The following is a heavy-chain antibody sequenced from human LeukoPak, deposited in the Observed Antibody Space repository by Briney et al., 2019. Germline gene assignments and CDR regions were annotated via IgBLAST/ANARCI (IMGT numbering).Heavy chain of an antibody. V-gene: IGHV4-38-2*02. Sequence: SETLSLTCTVSGYSITSIYYWGWIRQPPGKGLEWIGSIHHSGDTAYNPSLKSRVTISVDTSKSQFSLKLSSVAAADTAVYYCARSYASSGLDHWGQGTLVTVSS. CDR1: GYSITSIYY. CDR3: ARSYASSGLDH. CDR2: IHHSGDT. D-gene: IGHD3-16*01. J-gene: IGHJ4*02.